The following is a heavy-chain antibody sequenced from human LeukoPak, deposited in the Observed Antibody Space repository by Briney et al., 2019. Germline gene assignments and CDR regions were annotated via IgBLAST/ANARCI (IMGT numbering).Heavy chain of an antibody. CDR2: IYYSGST. J-gene: IGHJ6*03. CDR3: ARDGYNHYYYYMDV. V-gene: IGHV4-59*01. Sequence: ASETLSLTCTVSGGSISSYYWSWIRQPPGKGLEWIGYIYYSGSTNYNPSLKSRVTISVDTSKNQFSLKLSSVTAADTAVYYCARDGYNHYYYYMDVWGKGTTVTISS. D-gene: IGHD5-24*01. CDR1: GGSISSYY.